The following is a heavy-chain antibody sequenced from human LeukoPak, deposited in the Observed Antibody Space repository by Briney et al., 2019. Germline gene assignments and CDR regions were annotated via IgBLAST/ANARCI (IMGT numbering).Heavy chain of an antibody. CDR1: GFTFSSHS. V-gene: IGHV3-48*01. CDR3: ARKHPTPHYYSYYYMDV. J-gene: IGHJ6*03. D-gene: IGHD4-23*01. CDR2: ISRGSSTI. Sequence: SGGSLRLSCAASGFTFSSHSMNWVRQAPGKGLEWVSYISRGSSTIYYADSVKGRFTISRDNAKNSMYLQMHSLRAEDTAVYYCARKHPTPHYYSYYYMDVWGKGTTVTVSS.